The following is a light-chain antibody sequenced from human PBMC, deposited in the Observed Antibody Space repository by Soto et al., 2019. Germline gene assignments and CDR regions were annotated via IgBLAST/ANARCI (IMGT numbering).Light chain of an antibody. Sequence: AIQMTQSPSSLSASIEDRVTITCRASQGIRNDLGWYQQKPGKAPKLLIYAASSLQSGVPSRFSGSGSGTDFTLTISSLQPEDFATYYCLQDYNYPRTFGQGTKVDIK. CDR3: LQDYNYPRT. CDR2: AAS. V-gene: IGKV1-6*01. J-gene: IGKJ1*01. CDR1: QGIRND.